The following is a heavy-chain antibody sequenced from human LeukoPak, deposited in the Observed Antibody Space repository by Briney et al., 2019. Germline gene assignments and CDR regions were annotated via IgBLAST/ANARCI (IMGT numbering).Heavy chain of an antibody. D-gene: IGHD6-13*01. V-gene: IGHV4-31*03. J-gene: IGHJ4*02. CDR3: ARAAWGGSSSWYPLDY. Sequence: PSETLSLTCTVSGGSISSGGYYWRWSRQHPGKGLEWIGYIYYSGSTYYNPSLKSRVTITVDTSKNQFSLKLSSVTAADTAVYYCARAAWGGSSSWYPLDYWGQGTLVTVSS. CDR2: IYYSGST. CDR1: GGSISSGGYY.